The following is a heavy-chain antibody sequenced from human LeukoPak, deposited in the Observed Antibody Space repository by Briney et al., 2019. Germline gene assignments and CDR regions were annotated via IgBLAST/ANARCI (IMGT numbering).Heavy chain of an antibody. Sequence: PSGTLSLTCTVSGGSISSYYWSWIRQTPGKGLEWIGYIYYSGSTNFNPSLKSRVTMSVDTSKNQFSLRMSSVTAADTAVYYCARGAPPGYYYDYYMDVWGKGTTVTISS. V-gene: IGHV4-59*01. CDR2: IYYSGST. CDR1: GGSISSYY. CDR3: ARGAPPGYYYDYYMDV. J-gene: IGHJ6*03.